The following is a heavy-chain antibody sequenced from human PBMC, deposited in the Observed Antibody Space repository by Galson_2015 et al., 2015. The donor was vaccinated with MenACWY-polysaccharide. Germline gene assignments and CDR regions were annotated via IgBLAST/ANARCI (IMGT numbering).Heavy chain of an antibody. J-gene: IGHJ4*02. V-gene: IGHV2-5*02. D-gene: IGHD3-3*01. CDR2: VFWDDDK. CDR1: GLSLSTSGVG. Sequence: PALVKPTQTLTLTCTFSGLSLSTSGVGVGWIRQPPGKAPEWLALVFWDDDKRYSPSLTNRVTVTKDTSKNPVVLSMTNMDPVDTATYFCAHRKLITVFGLVTDVGLYFDYWSQGTLVTVSS. CDR3: AHRKLITVFGLVTDVGLYFDY.